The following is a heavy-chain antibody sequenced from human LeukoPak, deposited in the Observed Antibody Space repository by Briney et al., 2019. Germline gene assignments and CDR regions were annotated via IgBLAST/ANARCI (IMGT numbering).Heavy chain of an antibody. CDR3: ARIYGSGSYYHFDY. D-gene: IGHD3-10*01. CDR1: GFTVSSNY. V-gene: IGHV3-53*01. J-gene: IGHJ4*02. CDR2: IYSGGST. Sequence: GGSLRLSCAASGFTVSSNYMSWVRQAPGKGLEWVSVIYSGGSTYYADSVKGRFTISRDNSKNTLYLQMNSLGAEDTAVYYCARIYGSGSYYHFDYWGQGTLVTVSS.